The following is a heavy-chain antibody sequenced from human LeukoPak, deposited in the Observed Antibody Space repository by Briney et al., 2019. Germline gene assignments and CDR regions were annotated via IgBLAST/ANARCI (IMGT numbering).Heavy chain of an antibody. Sequence: SETLSLTCIVSGVAITIDYWTWIRQTPRKGLEWIGHIYYSGDTNYNPSLSSRATISVDTSKNQVSLPLTSVTAADTAVYYCARRTYDYDSGYYYGRGWFDPWGQGTLVTVSS. CDR1: GVAITIDY. CDR2: IYYSGDT. D-gene: IGHD3-22*01. J-gene: IGHJ5*02. CDR3: ARRTYDYDSGYYYGRGWFDP. V-gene: IGHV4-59*08.